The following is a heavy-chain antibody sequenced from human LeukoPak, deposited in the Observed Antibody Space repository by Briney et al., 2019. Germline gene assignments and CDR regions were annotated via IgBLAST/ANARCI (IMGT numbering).Heavy chain of an antibody. J-gene: IGHJ4*02. V-gene: IGHV4-61*01. Sequence: PSETLSLTCTVSGGSLSSGSYYWSWIRQPPGKGLVWFGYIYYSGSTNYNPSLKSQVTMSVDTSKNQFSLTLTSVTAADTAVYYCAREGGGSIFDYWGQGTLVTVSS. CDR3: AREGGGSIFDY. D-gene: IGHD3-10*01. CDR1: GGSLSSGSYY. CDR2: IYYSGST.